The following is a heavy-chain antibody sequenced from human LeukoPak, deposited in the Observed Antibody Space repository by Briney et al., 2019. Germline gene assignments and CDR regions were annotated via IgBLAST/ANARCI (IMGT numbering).Heavy chain of an antibody. CDR2: MNHDGSEK. Sequence: QAGGSLRLSCAASGFSFSSYWMTWVRQAPGKGLEWVANMNHDGSEKYYLDSVKGRFIISRDNAKNSVYLQMNSLRVEDTAVYYCGGDSGWIFHYWGQGTLVNVSS. V-gene: IGHV3-7*01. J-gene: IGHJ4*02. D-gene: IGHD6-19*01. CDR3: GGDSGWIFHY. CDR1: GFSFSSYW.